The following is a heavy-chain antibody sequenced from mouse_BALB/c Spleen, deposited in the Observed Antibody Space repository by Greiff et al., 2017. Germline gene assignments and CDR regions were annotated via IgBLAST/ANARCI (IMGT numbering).Heavy chain of an antibody. CDR1: GYTFTSYW. J-gene: IGHJ2*01. Sequence: AQLQQSGAELAKPGASVKMSCKASGYTFTSYWMHWVKQRPGQGLEWIGYINPSTGYTEYNQKFKDKATLTADKSSSTAYMQLSSLTSEDSAVYYYARQGGSSHFDYWGQGTTLTVSS. CDR2: INPSTGYT. D-gene: IGHD1-1*01. CDR3: ARQGGSSHFDY. V-gene: IGHV1-7*01.